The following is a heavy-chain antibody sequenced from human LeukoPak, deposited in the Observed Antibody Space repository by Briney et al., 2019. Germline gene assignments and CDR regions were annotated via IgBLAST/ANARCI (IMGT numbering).Heavy chain of an antibody. J-gene: IGHJ4*02. D-gene: IGHD7-27*01. Sequence: SETLSPTCTVSGASISSFYWSWVRQPPGRGLEWIAYIYYSGNTNHNPSLKSRVTISLDTSENQFSLKLSSVTAADTAVYYCARHSTGGRGFDSWGQGTLVTVSS. CDR3: ARHSTGGRGFDS. CDR2: IYYSGNT. V-gene: IGHV4-59*08. CDR1: GASISSFY.